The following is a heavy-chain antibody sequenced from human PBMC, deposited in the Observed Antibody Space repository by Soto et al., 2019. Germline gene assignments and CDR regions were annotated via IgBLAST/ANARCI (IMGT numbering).Heavy chain of an antibody. D-gene: IGHD3-10*01. CDR3: ARDVGASGVLYY. V-gene: IGHV3-33*01. CDR1: GFTFSSYG. CDR2: IWYDGSNK. Sequence: ESGGGVVQPGRSLRLSCAASGFTFSSYGMHWVRQAPGKGLEWVAVIWYDGSNKYYADSVKGRFTISRDNSKNTLYLQMNSLRAEDTAVYYCARDVGASGVLYYWGQGTLVTVSS. J-gene: IGHJ4*02.